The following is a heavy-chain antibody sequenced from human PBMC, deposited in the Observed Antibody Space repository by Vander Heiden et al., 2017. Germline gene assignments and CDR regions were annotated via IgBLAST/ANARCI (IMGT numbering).Heavy chain of an antibody. J-gene: IGHJ6*02. Sequence: QLQLQESGPVPVTPSETLSLPCSVPCGSICSRSYYWGWIRQPPGKGLEWIGSIYYSGSTYYNPSLKGRVTISVDTSKKQFSLKLSSVTAADTAVYYCAREKTMADYYYYGMDVWGQGTTVTVSS. CDR2: IYYSGST. CDR1: CGSICSRSYY. CDR3: AREKTMADYYYYGMDV. V-gene: IGHV4-39*01. D-gene: IGHD6-19*01.